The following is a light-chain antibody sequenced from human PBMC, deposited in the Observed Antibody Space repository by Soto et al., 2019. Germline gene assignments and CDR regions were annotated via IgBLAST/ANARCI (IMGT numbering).Light chain of an antibody. CDR1: QSVSSY. J-gene: IGKJ1*01. CDR3: QQRGNLPWT. CDR2: DAS. V-gene: IGKV3-11*01. Sequence: EIVLTQSPATLSLSPGERATLSCRASQSVSSYLAWYQQKPGQAPRLLIYDASNRATGIPARFSGSGSGTDFTLTISSLEPEDFAVYYCQQRGNLPWTFVQGTKVEIK.